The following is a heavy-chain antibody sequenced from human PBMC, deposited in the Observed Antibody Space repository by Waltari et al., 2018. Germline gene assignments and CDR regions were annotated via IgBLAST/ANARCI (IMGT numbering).Heavy chain of an antibody. V-gene: IGHV4-39*01. Sequence: QLHLQESGPGLVKPSETLSLTCSVSGGSITSTSHYWGWIRQPPGKGLEWTGTISYSGAIYNNPSLKSRLTIAGDTAKNQFSLKLSSVTAADTALYYCATYVGASVGTAAFDVWGQGTMVTVSS. CDR3: ATYVGASVGTAAFDV. J-gene: IGHJ3*01. CDR2: ISYSGAI. D-gene: IGHD3-16*01. CDR1: GGSITSTSHY.